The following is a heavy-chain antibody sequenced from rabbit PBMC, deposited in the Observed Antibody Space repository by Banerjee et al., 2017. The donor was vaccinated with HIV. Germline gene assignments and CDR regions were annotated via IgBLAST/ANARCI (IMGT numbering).Heavy chain of an antibody. V-gene: IGHV1S47*01. Sequence: QEQLVESGGGLVTLGGSLKVSCKASGIDFSSYGINWVRQAPGKGLEWIAYIFPDYGSTDYASWVNGRFTISLDNAQNTVFLQMTSLTAADTATYFCAKHTYGYVGYAYASFNLWGPGTLVTVS. J-gene: IGHJ4*01. D-gene: IGHD6-1*01. CDR3: AKHTYGYVGYAYASFNL. CDR1: GIDFSSYG. CDR2: IFPDYGST.